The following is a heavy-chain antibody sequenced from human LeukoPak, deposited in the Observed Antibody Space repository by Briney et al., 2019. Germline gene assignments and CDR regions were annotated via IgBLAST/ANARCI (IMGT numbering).Heavy chain of an antibody. CDR2: ITWNSHSI. Sequence: PGGSLRLSCAASGFTVSSYYMNWVRQAPGKGLEWVSGITWNSHSIAYADSVKGRFTISRDNAKNSLYLQMNSLRAEDTALYYCAKDISVGIVAEPVAMVSPLDVWGQGTMVTVSS. J-gene: IGHJ3*01. CDR1: GFTVSSYY. D-gene: IGHD2-2*01. CDR3: AKDISVGIVAEPVAMVSPLDV. V-gene: IGHV3-9*01.